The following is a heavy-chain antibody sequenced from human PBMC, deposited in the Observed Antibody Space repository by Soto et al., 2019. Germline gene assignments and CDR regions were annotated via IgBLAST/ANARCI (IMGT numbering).Heavy chain of an antibody. CDR3: ARGGWLLLYGRNAFDI. D-gene: IGHD3-22*01. V-gene: IGHV4-34*01. Sequence: QVQLQQWGAGLLKPSETLSLTCAVYGGSFSGYYWSWIRQPPGKGLEWIGEIHQSGSTNYNPSLKSRVTISVVTSKYQFSLKLSSVTAADTAVYYCARGGWLLLYGRNAFDIWGQGTMVTVSS. J-gene: IGHJ3*02. CDR2: IHQSGST. CDR1: GGSFSGYY.